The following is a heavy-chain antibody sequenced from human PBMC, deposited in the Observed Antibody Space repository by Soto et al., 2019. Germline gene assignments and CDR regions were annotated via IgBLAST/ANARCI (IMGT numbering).Heavy chain of an antibody. Sequence: GESLKISCKGSGYSFTSYWIGWVRQMPGKGLEWMGIIYPGDSDTRYSPSFQGQVTISADRSITTAYLQWSSLKASDTAMYYCARLIRDIVVVPAAISGMDVWGQGTTVTVSS. V-gene: IGHV5-51*01. CDR1: GYSFTSYW. CDR3: ARLIRDIVVVPAAISGMDV. J-gene: IGHJ6*02. D-gene: IGHD2-2*01. CDR2: IYPGDSDT.